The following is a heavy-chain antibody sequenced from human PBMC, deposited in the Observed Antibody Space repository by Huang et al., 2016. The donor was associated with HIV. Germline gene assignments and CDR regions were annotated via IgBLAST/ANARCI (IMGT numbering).Heavy chain of an antibody. J-gene: IGHJ6*03. CDR2: IYWEDDK. D-gene: IGHD7-27*01. V-gene: IGHV2-5*02. CDR3: AHIGRLGNYYMDV. Sequence: QITLKESGPTVIKPTQTLTLTCSFSGFSLNQQGVGVGWIRQPPGKALAWLVLIYWEDDKRFTPSLKNRITITKDTSKNQVVFTMTNLDPMDTGTYYCAHIGRLGNYYMDVWGNGTTVTVSS. CDR1: GFSLNQQGVG.